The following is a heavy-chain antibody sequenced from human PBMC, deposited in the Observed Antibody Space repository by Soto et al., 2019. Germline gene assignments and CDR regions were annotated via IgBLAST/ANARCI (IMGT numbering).Heavy chain of an antibody. CDR3: AKLVYRYGLVY. D-gene: IGHD5-18*01. Sequence: WGSLLLASASSAFTSSIYAMSWVRQAPGKGLDWVSAISGSGGSTYYADSVKGRFAISRDNSKNTLYLQMNSLRAEDTAVYYCAKLVYRYGLVYWGQGTLVTFSS. V-gene: IGHV3-23*01. CDR1: AFTSSIYA. J-gene: IGHJ4*02. CDR2: ISGSGGST.